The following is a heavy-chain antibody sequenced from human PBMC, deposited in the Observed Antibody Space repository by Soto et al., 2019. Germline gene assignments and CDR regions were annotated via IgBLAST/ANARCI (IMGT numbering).Heavy chain of an antibody. CDR2: MNPNSGNT. CDR3: ARWWELSFFYHYGMDV. J-gene: IGHJ6*02. CDR1: GYTFTSYD. V-gene: IGHV1-8*01. D-gene: IGHD3-16*02. Sequence: ASVKVSCKASGYTFTSYDINWVRQATGQGLEWMGWMNPNSGNTGYAQKFQGRVTMTRNTSISTAYMELSSLRSEDTAVYYCARWWELSFFYHYGMDVWGQGTTVTVSS.